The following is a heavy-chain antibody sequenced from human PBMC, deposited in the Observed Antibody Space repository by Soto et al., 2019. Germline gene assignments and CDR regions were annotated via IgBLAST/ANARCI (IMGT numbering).Heavy chain of an antibody. Sequence: EVQLVESGGGLVQPGGSLRLSCAASGFTFSSYWMHWLRQVPGKGLVWVSRINGDGSYTNYADSVKGRFTISRDNAKNTLYLPMNRLRAEDTAVYYCARERGGYSSDFWGQGTLVTVSS. CDR2: INGDGSYT. J-gene: IGHJ4*02. CDR3: ARERGGYSSDF. V-gene: IGHV3-74*01. D-gene: IGHD2-15*01. CDR1: GFTFSSYW.